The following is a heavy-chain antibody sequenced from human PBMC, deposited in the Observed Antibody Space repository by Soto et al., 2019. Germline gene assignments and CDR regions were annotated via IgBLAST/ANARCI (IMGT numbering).Heavy chain of an antibody. D-gene: IGHD3-22*01. J-gene: IGHJ4*02. CDR1: GVTFSSYA. CDR2: IIPIFGTA. CDR3: ARDPSLWSSGSYLFDY. Sequence: SVKVSCKASGVTFSSYAISWVRQAPGQGLEWMGGIIPIFGTANYAQKFQGRVTITADESTSTAYMELSSLRSEDTAVYYCARDPSLWSSGSYLFDYWGQGTLVTVSS. V-gene: IGHV1-69*13.